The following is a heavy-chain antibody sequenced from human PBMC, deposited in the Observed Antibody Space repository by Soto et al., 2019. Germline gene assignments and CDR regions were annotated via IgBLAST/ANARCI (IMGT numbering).Heavy chain of an antibody. Sequence: TGGTLRLSCAASGFTFSSYWMHWVRQAPGKGLVWVSRINSDGSSTSYADSVKGRFTISRDNAKNTLYLQMNSLRAEDTAAYYCAREDYGSSGYHVIDYWGQGNLVTVSS. CDR2: INSDGSST. J-gene: IGHJ4*02. D-gene: IGHD3-22*01. CDR3: AREDYGSSGYHVIDY. CDR1: GFTFSSYW. V-gene: IGHV3-74*01.